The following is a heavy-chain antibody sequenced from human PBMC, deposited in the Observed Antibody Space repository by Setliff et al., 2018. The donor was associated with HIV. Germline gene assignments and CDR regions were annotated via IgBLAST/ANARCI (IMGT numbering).Heavy chain of an antibody. J-gene: IGHJ4*02. D-gene: IGHD3-22*01. Sequence: LSLTCTVSGASISSSNYYWGWIRQPPGRGLEWIGTISYSGITYYDSSLKSRVTMSVDTSKSHFSLKLHSVTAADTAVYFCARVYDSTGYYFDFWGQGTLVTVSS. CDR2: ISYSGIT. CDR1: GASISSSNYY. V-gene: IGHV4-39*07. CDR3: ARVYDSTGYYFDF.